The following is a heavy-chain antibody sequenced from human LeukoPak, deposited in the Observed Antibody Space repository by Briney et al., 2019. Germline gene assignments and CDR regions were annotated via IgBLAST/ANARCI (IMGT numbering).Heavy chain of an antibody. CDR2: ISGSGGST. D-gene: IGHD2-8*01. V-gene: IGHV3-23*01. CDR3: AKDLSTNDY. Sequence: GGSLRLSCAASGFTFTDHAMHWVRQAPGKGLEWVSAISGSGGSTYYADSVKGRFTISRDNSKNTLYLQMNSLRAEDTAVYYCAKDLSTNDYWGQGTLVTVSS. CDR1: GFTFTDHA. J-gene: IGHJ4*02.